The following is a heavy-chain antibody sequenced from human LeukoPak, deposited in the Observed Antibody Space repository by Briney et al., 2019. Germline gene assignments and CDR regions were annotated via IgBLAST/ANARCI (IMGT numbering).Heavy chain of an antibody. CDR2: IKQDGSEK. D-gene: IGHD3-16*01. V-gene: IGHV3-7*01. Sequence: GGSLRLSCAASGFTFSSYCMSWVRQAPGKGLEWVANIKQDGSEKYYVDSVKGRLTISRDNAKNSLYLQMNSLRAEDTALYYCASGRQLGYWGQGTLVTVSS. CDR3: ASGRQLGY. J-gene: IGHJ4*02. CDR1: GFTFSSYC.